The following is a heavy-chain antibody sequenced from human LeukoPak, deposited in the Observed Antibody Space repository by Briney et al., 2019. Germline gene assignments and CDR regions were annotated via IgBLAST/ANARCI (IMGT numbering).Heavy chain of an antibody. CDR2: ISSSSGYT. CDR3: ARSLGYSYGSKYYFDY. CDR1: GFTFSDYY. J-gene: IGHJ4*02. D-gene: IGHD5-18*01. V-gene: IGHV3-11*06. Sequence: GGSLRLSCAVSGFTFSDYYMSWIRQAPGKGLEWVSYISSSSGYTNYADSMKGRFTISRDNAKNSLYLQMNSLRAEDTAVYYCARSLGYSYGSKYYFDYWGQGTLVTVSS.